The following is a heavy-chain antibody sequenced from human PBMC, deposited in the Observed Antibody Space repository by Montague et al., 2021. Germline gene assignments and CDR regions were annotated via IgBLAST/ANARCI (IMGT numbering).Heavy chain of an antibody. D-gene: IGHD1/OR15-1a*01. Sequence: SETLSLTCTVSGGSISSTSHYWDWIRQPPGKGLKWIGTFYSGGNTYYNPALKSRVSISADTSNNQFSLKLHSVTAADTADYFCARARITGTTTPLDYWGQGTLVIVSS. V-gene: IGHV4-39*01. CDR2: FYSGGNT. CDR3: ARARITGTTTPLDY. CDR1: GGSISSTSHY. J-gene: IGHJ4*02.